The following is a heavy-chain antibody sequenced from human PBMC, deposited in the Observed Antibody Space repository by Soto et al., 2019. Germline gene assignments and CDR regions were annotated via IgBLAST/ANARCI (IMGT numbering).Heavy chain of an antibody. Sequence: GGSLRLSCAASGFTFSSYGMHWVRQAPGKGLEWVAVISYDGSNKYYADSVKGRFTISRDNSKNTLYLQMNSLRAEDTAVYYCAKDPGDWSPDYWGQGTLVTVSS. D-gene: IGHD3-16*01. CDR2: ISYDGSNK. CDR1: GFTFSSYG. J-gene: IGHJ4*02. V-gene: IGHV3-30*18. CDR3: AKDPGDWSPDY.